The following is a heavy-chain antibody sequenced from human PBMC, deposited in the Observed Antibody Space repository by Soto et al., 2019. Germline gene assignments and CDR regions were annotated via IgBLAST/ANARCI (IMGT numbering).Heavy chain of an antibody. CDR3: ARGNHRWLQLWYFDL. D-gene: IGHD5-12*01. CDR2: IIPIFGTV. Sequence: QVQLVQAGGEVKKPGSSVKVSCKASGGTFSSYAISWVRQAPGQGLEWMGGIIPIFGTVNYTQKFQGRVTITADESTSTAYMELSSLRSEDTAVYYCARGNHRWLQLWYFDLWGRGTLVTVSS. CDR1: GGTFSSYA. V-gene: IGHV1-69*12. J-gene: IGHJ2*01.